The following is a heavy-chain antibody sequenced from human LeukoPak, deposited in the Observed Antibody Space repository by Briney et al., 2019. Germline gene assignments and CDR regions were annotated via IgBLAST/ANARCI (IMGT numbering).Heavy chain of an antibody. CDR2: ISCSGSTI. CDR3: TRNYDFWSGPPAGDGMDV. J-gene: IGHJ6*02. V-gene: IGHV3-48*03. Sequence: GGSLRLSCSASGFTFSGYEMIWVRQAPGKGLEGVSYISCSGSTIYYADSVKVRFTVSRDNAKDSLYLQMNSLRAEGTAVYYCTRNYDFWSGPPAGDGMDVWGQGTTVTVSS. CDR1: GFTFSGYE. D-gene: IGHD3-3*01.